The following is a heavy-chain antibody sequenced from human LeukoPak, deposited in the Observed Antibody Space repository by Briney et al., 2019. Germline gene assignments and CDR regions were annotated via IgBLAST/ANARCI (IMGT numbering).Heavy chain of an antibody. CDR3: AREGVHYDFWSGYYPRDAFDI. CDR1: GYTFNTYG. CDR2: ISPYNGNT. J-gene: IGHJ3*02. D-gene: IGHD3-3*01. Sequence: ASVKVSCKASGYTFNTYGITWVRQAPGQGLEWMGWISPYNGNTNYAQKFQGRVTLTTDTSMSTAYMELRSLRSDDTAVYYCAREGVHYDFWSGYYPRDAFDIWGQGTMVTVSS. V-gene: IGHV1-18*01.